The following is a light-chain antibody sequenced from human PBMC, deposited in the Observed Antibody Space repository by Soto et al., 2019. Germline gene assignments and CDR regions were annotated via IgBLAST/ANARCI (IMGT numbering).Light chain of an antibody. CDR2: GAS. J-gene: IGKJ1*01. CDR3: QQYDSSPRP. V-gene: IGKV3-20*01. CDR1: QSVSSSY. Sequence: EIVLTQSPGTLSLSPGERATLSCRASQSVSSSYVAWYQQKPGQAPRLLIYGASSRATGIPDRFSGSGSGTDFTLTISRLEPEDFAVYYCQQYDSSPRPFGQGTKVEIK.